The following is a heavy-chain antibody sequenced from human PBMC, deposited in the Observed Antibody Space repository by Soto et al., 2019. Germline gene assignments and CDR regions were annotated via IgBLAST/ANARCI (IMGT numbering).Heavy chain of an antibody. D-gene: IGHD3-16*01. CDR3: ARDWGYGDAWFFDY. Sequence: GGSLRLSCAASGFTFSTYGIHWVRQAPGRGLEWVAVISFDGSKKYYADSVKGRFTISRDNSDNTLFLQMNGLRAEDTAVYFCARDWGYGDAWFFDYWGQGTLVTVSS. CDR1: GFTFSTYG. J-gene: IGHJ4*02. V-gene: IGHV3-33*01. CDR2: ISFDGSKK.